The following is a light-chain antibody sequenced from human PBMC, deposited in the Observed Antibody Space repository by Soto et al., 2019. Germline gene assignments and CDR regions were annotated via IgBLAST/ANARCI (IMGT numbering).Light chain of an antibody. Sequence: QSALTQPASVSGSPGQSITISCTGTSSDVGSYNLVSWYQQHPGKAPKLMIYEGSKRPSGVSNRFSCSKSCNTASLTISGIQAEDEADYYSCSYAGSLYVFGTGTKLTVL. CDR1: SSDVGSYNL. J-gene: IGLJ1*01. CDR3: CSYAGSLYV. CDR2: EGS. V-gene: IGLV2-23*01.